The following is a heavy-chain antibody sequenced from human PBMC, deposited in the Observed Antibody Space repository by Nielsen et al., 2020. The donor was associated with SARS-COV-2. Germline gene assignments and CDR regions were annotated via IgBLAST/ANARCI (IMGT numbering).Heavy chain of an antibody. CDR3: ARPLVGATLPDVTINGGDFDY. CDR2: INPNSGGT. J-gene: IGHJ4*02. CDR1: GYTFTGYY. D-gene: IGHD1-26*01. V-gene: IGHV1-2*02. Sequence: ASVKVSCKASGYTFTGYYMHWVRQAPGQGLEWMGWINPNSGGTNYAQKFQGRVTMTRDTSISTAYMELSRLRSDDTAVYYCARPLVGATLPDVTINGGDFDYWGQGTLVTVSS.